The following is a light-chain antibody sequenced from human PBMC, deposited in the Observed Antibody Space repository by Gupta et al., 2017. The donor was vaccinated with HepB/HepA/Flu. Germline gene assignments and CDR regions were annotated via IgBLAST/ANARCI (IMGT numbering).Light chain of an antibody. CDR1: CPNVGRDN. CDR2: NDE. J-gene: IGLJ1*01. V-gene: IGLV1-47*02. Sequence: QSVLTPPPSASGTPGPRVTISCSGSCPNVGRDNVYWYQQHPVTAPRLLIYNDEQWPAGFPDRCSGSKSGTSASLAISGHRSEEEADYYCAARDNSLSGYVFGTGT. CDR3: AARDNSLSGYV.